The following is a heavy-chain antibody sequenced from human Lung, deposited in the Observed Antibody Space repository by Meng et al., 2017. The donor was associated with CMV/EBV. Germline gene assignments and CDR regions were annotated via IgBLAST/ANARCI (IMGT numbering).Heavy chain of an antibody. Sequence: ASXXVSXKASGYTFTTYSISWLRQAPGQGLEWMAWISTDNGNTKYAENLQGRLTVTTDTSTTTAYMELRSLRSDDTAVYYCAKDVRTWEPTVGMDVWGQGTXVTVSS. V-gene: IGHV1-18*01. J-gene: IGHJ6*02. D-gene: IGHD1-26*01. CDR2: ISTDNGNT. CDR3: AKDVRTWEPTVGMDV. CDR1: GYTFTTYS.